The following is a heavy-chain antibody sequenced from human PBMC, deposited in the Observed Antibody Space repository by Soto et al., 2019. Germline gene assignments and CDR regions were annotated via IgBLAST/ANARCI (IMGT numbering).Heavy chain of an antibody. CDR2: IYYSGST. CDR3: ASFSSGWSLRALYYFDY. CDR1: GGSISSYY. D-gene: IGHD6-19*01. V-gene: IGHV4-59*01. J-gene: IGHJ4*02. Sequence: SETLSLTCTVSGGSISSYYWSWIWPPPGKGLEWIGYIYYSGSTNYNPSLKRRVTISVDTSKNLFSLKLSSVTAAVTAVYYCASFSSGWSLRALYYFDYWGQGTLVTVSS.